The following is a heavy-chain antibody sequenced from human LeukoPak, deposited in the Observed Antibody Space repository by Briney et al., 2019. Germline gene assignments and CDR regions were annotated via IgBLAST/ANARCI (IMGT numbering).Heavy chain of an antibody. J-gene: IGHJ6*03. CDR2: IYTSGST. D-gene: IGHD4-23*01. V-gene: IGHV4-4*07. Sequence: SETLSLTCTVSGGSISSYYWSWIRQPAGKGLEWIGRIYTSGSTNYNPSLKSRVTISVDKSKNQFSLKLSSVTAADTAVYYCARETTVVTPYNYYYYMDVWGKGTTVTVSS. CDR1: GGSISSYY. CDR3: ARETTVVTPYNYYYYMDV.